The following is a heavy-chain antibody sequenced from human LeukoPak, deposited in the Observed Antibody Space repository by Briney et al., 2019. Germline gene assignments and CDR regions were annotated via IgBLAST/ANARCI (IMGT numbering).Heavy chain of an antibody. Sequence: PGGSLRLSCAASGFTVSSYWMHWVRQAPGKGLVWVSRINSDGSSTSYADSVKGRFTISRDNAKNTLYLQMNSLRAEDTAVYYCARVGTTGRIMAFDIWGQGTMVTVSS. V-gene: IGHV3-74*01. CDR2: INSDGSST. D-gene: IGHD1-1*01. CDR1: GFTVSSYW. J-gene: IGHJ3*02. CDR3: ARVGTTGRIMAFDI.